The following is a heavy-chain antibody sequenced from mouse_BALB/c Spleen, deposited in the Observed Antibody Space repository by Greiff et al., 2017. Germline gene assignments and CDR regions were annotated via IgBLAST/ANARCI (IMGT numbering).Heavy chain of an antibody. V-gene: IGHV3-6*02. CDR1: GYSITSGYY. CDR2: ISYDGSN. Sequence: EVKLVESGPGLVKPSQSLSLTCSVTGYSITSGYYWNWIRQFPGNKLEWMGYISYDGSNNYNPSLKNRISITRDTSKNQFFLKLNSVTTEDTATYYCARGSTPMDYWGQGTSVTVSS. D-gene: IGHD2-1*01. CDR3: ARGSTPMDY. J-gene: IGHJ4*01.